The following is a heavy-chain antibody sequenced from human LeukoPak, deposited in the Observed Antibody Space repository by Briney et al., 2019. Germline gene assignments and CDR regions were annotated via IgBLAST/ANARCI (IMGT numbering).Heavy chain of an antibody. J-gene: IGHJ4*02. CDR1: GGSISSYY. CDR2: IYYSGST. Sequence: PSETLSLTCTVSGGSISSYYWSWIRQPPGKGLEWIGYIYYSGSTSYNPSLKSRVTISVDTSKNQFSLKLSSVTAADTAVYYCARHGILYYYDSSGFDYWGQGTLVTVSS. D-gene: IGHD3-22*01. CDR3: ARHGILYYYDSSGFDY. V-gene: IGHV4-59*08.